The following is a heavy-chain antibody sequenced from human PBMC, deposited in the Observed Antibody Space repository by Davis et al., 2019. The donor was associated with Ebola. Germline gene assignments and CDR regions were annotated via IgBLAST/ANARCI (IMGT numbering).Heavy chain of an antibody. CDR1: GFTFSSYE. V-gene: IGHV3-23*01. Sequence: PGGSLRLSCAASGFTFSSYEMNWVRQAPGKGLEWVSAISGSGGSTYYADSVKGRFTISRDNSKNTLYLQMNSLRAEDTAVYYCAKLGESTTIFGVADYYYMDVWGKGTTVTVSS. D-gene: IGHD3-3*01. J-gene: IGHJ6*03. CDR3: AKLGESTTIFGVADYYYMDV. CDR2: ISGSGGST.